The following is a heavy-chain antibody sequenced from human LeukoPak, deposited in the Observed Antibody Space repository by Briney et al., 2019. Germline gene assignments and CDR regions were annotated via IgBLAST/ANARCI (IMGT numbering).Heavy chain of an antibody. V-gene: IGHV1-8*01. CDR2: MNPNSGNT. CDR1: GYTFTSYD. J-gene: IGHJ4*02. D-gene: IGHD3-22*01. Sequence: GASVKVSCKASGYTFTSYDINWVRQATGQGLEWMRWMNPNSGNTGYAQKFQGRVTMTRNTSISTAYMELSSLRSEDTAVYYCARASLGSGYYYDYFDYWGQGTLVTVSS. CDR3: ARASLGSGYYYDYFDY.